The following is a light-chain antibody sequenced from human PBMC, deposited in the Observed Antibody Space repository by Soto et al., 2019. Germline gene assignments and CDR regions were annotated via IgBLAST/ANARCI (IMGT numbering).Light chain of an antibody. Sequence: QSVLTQPPSASGTPGQRVTISCCGSSSNIGTNYVYWYKQLPGTAPKLLIYCNDQRPSGVPDRLSGSKSGTSASLAISGLRSEDEADYYCATRDNSLSRWVFGGGTKLTVL. V-gene: IGLV1-47*02. CDR3: ATRDNSLSRWV. CDR1: SSNIGTNY. CDR2: CND. J-gene: IGLJ3*02.